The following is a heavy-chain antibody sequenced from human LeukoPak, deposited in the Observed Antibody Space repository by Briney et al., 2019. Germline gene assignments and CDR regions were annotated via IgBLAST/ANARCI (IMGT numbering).Heavy chain of an antibody. CDR2: SGST. D-gene: IGHD6-6*01. Sequence: TSETLSLTCTVSGYSISSGYYWGWIRQPPGKGLEWIGSGSTYYNPSLKSRVTISVDTSKNQFTLKLSSVTAADTAVYYCARRPSRFDPWGQGTLVTVSS. V-gene: IGHV4-38-2*02. CDR1: GYSISSGYY. J-gene: IGHJ5*02. CDR3: ARRPSRFDP.